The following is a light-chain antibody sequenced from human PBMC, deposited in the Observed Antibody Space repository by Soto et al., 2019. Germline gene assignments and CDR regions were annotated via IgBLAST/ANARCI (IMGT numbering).Light chain of an antibody. V-gene: IGKV3-20*01. J-gene: IGKJ4*01. Sequence: EIVLTQSPGTLSLSPGERATLSCRASQSVSSSYLAWYQQKPGQAPRLLIYGASSRATGIPDRFSGSGSGTEFTLTINSLQSEDFAVYYCQRYNNWPLTFGGGTKV. CDR2: GAS. CDR3: QRYNNWPLT. CDR1: QSVSSSY.